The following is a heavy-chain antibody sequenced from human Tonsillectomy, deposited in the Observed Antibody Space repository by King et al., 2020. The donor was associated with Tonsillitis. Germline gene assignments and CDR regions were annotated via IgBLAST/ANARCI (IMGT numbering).Heavy chain of an antibody. V-gene: IGHV3-9*01. CDR2: ISWNSGSI. CDR1: GFTFDDYA. J-gene: IGHJ3*02. Sequence: VQLVESGGGLVQPGRSLRLSCAASGFTFDDYAMHWVRQAPGKGLEWVSGISWNSGSIGYADSVKGRFTISRDNAKNSLYLQMNSLRAEDTALYYCAKDLGTGGSLGIVIWGQGTMVTVSS. CDR3: AKDLGTGGSLGIVI. D-gene: IGHD7-27*01.